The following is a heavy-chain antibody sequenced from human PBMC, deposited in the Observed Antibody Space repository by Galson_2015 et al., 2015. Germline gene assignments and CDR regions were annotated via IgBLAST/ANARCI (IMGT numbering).Heavy chain of an antibody. J-gene: IGHJ3*02. V-gene: IGHV3-9*01. CDR2: ISWNSGSI. D-gene: IGHD6-19*01. CDR3: AKDKGGWYDAFDI. Sequence: SLRLSCAASGFRFDDYAMHWVRHAPGKGLEWVSGISWNSGSIGYADSVKGRFTISRGDAKNSLYLQMNSLRAEDTALYYCAKDKGGWYDAFDIWGQGTMVTVSS. CDR1: GFRFDDYA.